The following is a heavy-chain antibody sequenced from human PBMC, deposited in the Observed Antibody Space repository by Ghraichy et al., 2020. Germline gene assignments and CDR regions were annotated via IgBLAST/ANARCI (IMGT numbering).Heavy chain of an antibody. Sequence: GGSLRLSCAASGFTFSNFWMSWVRQAPGKGLEWVANIKQDGSETYYVDSVKGRFSISRDNAKNSLYLQMNSLRAEDTAVYYCATPGAVAGRGAFDIWGQGTMVTVSS. D-gene: IGHD6-19*01. CDR1: GFTFSNFW. CDR3: ATPGAVAGRGAFDI. J-gene: IGHJ3*02. CDR2: IKQDGSET. V-gene: IGHV3-7*02.